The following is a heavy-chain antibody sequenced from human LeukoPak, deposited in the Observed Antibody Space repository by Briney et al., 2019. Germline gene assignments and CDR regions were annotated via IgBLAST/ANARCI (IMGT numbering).Heavy chain of an antibody. CDR1: GFTFSSYG. J-gene: IGHJ5*02. Sequence: GGSLRLSCAASGFTFSSYGMHWVRQAPGKGLEWVAVIWYDGSNKYYADSVKGRFTISRDNPKNTLYLQMNSLRAEDTAVYYCARDGFRLREIVVVTRATSWFDPWGQGTLVTVSS. V-gene: IGHV3-33*01. CDR3: ARDGFRLREIVVVTRATSWFDP. CDR2: IWYDGSNK. D-gene: IGHD2-21*02.